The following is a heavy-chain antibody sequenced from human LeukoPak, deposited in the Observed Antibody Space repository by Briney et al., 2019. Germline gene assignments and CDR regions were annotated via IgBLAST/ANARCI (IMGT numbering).Heavy chain of an antibody. CDR1: GYTFTGYY. CDR3: ARRFGELLSHAFDI. D-gene: IGHD3-10*01. J-gene: IGHJ3*02. Sequence: GASVKVSCKASGYTFTGYYMHWVRQAPGQGLEWMGWMNPNSGNTGYAQKFQGRVIITRNTSISTAYMELSSLRSEDTAVYYCARRFGELLSHAFDIWGQGTMVTVSS. CDR2: MNPNSGNT. V-gene: IGHV1-8*03.